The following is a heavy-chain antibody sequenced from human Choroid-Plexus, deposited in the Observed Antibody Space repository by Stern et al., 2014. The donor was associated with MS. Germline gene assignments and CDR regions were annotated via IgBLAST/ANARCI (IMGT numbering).Heavy chain of an antibody. V-gene: IGHV3-30*18. J-gene: IGHJ5*02. Sequence: VQLVESGGGVVQPGRPLRLSCVASGFTFGSCAMHWVRQAPGKGLEWVAGVSYDGSIKYYADSVKGRLTISRDNSQNTLYMQMSNLRPEDTAVYYCAKDRQYLTYFFDHWGQGSLVTVSS. CDR2: VSYDGSIK. CDR3: AKDRQYLTYFFDH. CDR1: GFTFGSCA. D-gene: IGHD2/OR15-2a*01.